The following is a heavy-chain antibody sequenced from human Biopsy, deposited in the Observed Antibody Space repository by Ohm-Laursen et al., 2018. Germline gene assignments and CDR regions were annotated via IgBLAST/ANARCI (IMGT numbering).Heavy chain of an antibody. D-gene: IGHD5-12*01. CDR3: AAVDYSAYTTVDH. Sequence: GTLSLTCTVSGASISSYYWTWIRQPAGKGLEWIGRIYTSGSTNYNPSLKSRVTMSVDTSKNQLSLKLTSLTAADTAVYFCAAVDYSAYTTVDHWGQGTLITVSS. CDR1: GASISSYY. J-gene: IGHJ4*02. CDR2: IYTSGST. V-gene: IGHV4-4*07.